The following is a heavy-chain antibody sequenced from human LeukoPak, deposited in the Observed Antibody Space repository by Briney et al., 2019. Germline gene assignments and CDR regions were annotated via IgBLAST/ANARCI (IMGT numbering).Heavy chain of an antibody. CDR3: ARVVGATVYYYYYGMDV. Sequence: GASVKVSCKASGYTFTSYYMHWVRQAPGQGLKWMGLINPSGGSTSYAQKFQGRVTMTRDTSTSTVYMELSSLRSEDTAVYYCARVVGATVYYYYYGMDVCGQGTTVTVSS. J-gene: IGHJ6*02. D-gene: IGHD1-26*01. CDR2: INPSGGST. V-gene: IGHV1-46*01. CDR1: GYTFTSYY.